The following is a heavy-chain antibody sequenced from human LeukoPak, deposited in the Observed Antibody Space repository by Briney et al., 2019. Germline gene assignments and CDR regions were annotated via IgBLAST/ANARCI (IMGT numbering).Heavy chain of an antibody. CDR1: GFTFSRYW. Sequence: GGSLRLSCAASGFTFSRYWMSWVRQAPGKGLEWVANIKQDGSEKYYEDSVKGRFNISRDNAKNSVYLQMNSLRAEDTAVYYCAREDIVVVVAATEEIYYFDYWGQGTLVTVSS. CDR2: IKQDGSEK. D-gene: IGHD2-15*01. J-gene: IGHJ4*02. V-gene: IGHV3-7*01. CDR3: AREDIVVVVAATEEIYYFDY.